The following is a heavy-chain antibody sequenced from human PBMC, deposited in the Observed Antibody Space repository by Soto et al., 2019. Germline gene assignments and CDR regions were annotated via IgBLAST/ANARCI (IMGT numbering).Heavy chain of an antibody. D-gene: IGHD2-8*02. J-gene: IGHJ4*02. V-gene: IGHV3-23*01. CDR2: IGTSYGST. CDR1: GCACSSYA. CDR3: ERAASCSAGECYNFGY. Sequence: GGSXRLSCAASGCACSSYAIILFRHAPGKGLEWVSAIGTSYGSTYYAASVKGRFTISRYNSKNTLFLQMESPRAEETAMYFCERAASCSAGECYNFGYWGQGALVTVS.